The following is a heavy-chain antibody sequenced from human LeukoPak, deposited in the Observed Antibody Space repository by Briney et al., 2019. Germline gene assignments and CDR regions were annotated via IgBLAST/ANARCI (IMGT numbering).Heavy chain of an antibody. CDR1: GGSISCGGYY. Sequence: SETLSLTCTVSGGSISCGGYYWSWIRQHPGKGLEWIGYIYYSGSTYYNPSLKSRVTISVDTSKNQFSLKLSSVTAADTAVYYCASGSCSSTSCYESLDYWGQGTLVTVSS. CDR3: ASGSCSSTSCYESLDY. V-gene: IGHV4-31*03. CDR2: IYYSGST. D-gene: IGHD2-2*03. J-gene: IGHJ4*02.